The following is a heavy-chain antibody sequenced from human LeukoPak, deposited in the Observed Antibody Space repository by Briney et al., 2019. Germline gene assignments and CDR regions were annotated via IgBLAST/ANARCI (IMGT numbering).Heavy chain of an antibody. V-gene: IGHV4-4*07. CDR1: GASVSGYY. D-gene: IGHD2-21*01. J-gene: IGHJ4*02. CDR3: ANSRLGASDY. CDR2: VYSSGRA. Sequence: SETLSLTCTVSGASVSGYYWTWIRQPAGKGLEWIGRVYSSGRANYNPSLRSRVGMSVDTSKNQFSLELNSVAAADTAVYYCANSRLGASDYWGQGIPVTVSS.